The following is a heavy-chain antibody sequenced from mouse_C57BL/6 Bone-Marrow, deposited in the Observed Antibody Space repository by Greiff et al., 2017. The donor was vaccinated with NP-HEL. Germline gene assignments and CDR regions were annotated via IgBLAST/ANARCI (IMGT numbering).Heavy chain of an antibody. V-gene: IGHV1-7*01. CDR1: GYTFTSYW. CDR3: AGDSITTVVGYFDY. D-gene: IGHD1-1*01. J-gene: IGHJ2*01. CDR2: INPSSGYT. Sequence: VQRVESGAELAKPGASVKLSCKASGYTFTSYWMHWVKQRPGQGLEWIGYINPSSGYTKYNQKFKDKATLTADKSSSTAYMQLSSLTYEDSAVYYCAGDSITTVVGYFDYWGQGTTLTVSS.